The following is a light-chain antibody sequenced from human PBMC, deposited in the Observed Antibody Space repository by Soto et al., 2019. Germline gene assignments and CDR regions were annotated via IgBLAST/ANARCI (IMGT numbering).Light chain of an antibody. V-gene: IGKV1-27*01. CDR3: QKYNSAPRT. CDR1: QGIANY. Sequence: DIQMTQSPSSLSASVGDRVTITCRASQGIANYLAWYQHKPGKVPNLLIYAASTLQSGVPSRFSGGGSGTDFTLTISSLQPEDVATYYCQKYNSAPRTFGQATKVDIK. CDR2: AAS. J-gene: IGKJ1*01.